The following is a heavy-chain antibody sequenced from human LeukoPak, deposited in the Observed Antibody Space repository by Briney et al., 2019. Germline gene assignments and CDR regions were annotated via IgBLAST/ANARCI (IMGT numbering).Heavy chain of an antibody. J-gene: IGHJ4*02. CDR3: ARGSQYYDRSGYCFISDY. CDR2: ISSSGGDT. CDR1: GFTFSSYT. V-gene: IGHV3-21*01. Sequence: GGSLRLSCAASGFTFSSYTMNWVRQAPGKGLEWVSAISSSGGDTDYADSVKGRFTIARDNSKNSLYLQMYSLRDEDRAVYYCARGSQYYDRSGYCFISDYWGQGTLVTVSS. D-gene: IGHD3-22*01.